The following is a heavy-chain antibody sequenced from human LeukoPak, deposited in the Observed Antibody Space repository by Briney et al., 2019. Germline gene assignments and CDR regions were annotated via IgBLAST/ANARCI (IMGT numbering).Heavy chain of an antibody. CDR1: GFTFDTYW. Sequence: PGGSLRLSCVGSGFTFDTYWMSWVRQAPGKGLEWVANIKEDGSETYYVDSVKGRFTISRDNGKESLYLQMTSLRAEDTAVYYCVRVMWMGWYFDSWGQGTQVTVSS. CDR3: VRVMWMGWYFDS. CDR2: IKEDGSET. V-gene: IGHV3-7*01. J-gene: IGHJ4*02. D-gene: IGHD5-12*01.